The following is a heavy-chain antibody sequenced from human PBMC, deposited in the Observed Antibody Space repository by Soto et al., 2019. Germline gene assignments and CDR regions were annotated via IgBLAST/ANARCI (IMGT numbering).Heavy chain of an antibody. V-gene: IGHV4-31*03. CDR3: ATRRDGYNLGPYYYGMDV. J-gene: IGHJ6*02. CDR1: GGSISSGGYY. Sequence: KPSETLSLTCTVSGGSISSGGYYWSWIRQHPGKGLEWIGYIYYSGSTYYNPSLKSRVTISVDTSKNQFSLKLSSVTAADTAVYYCATRRDGYNLGPYYYGMDVWGQGTTVTVSS. CDR2: IYYSGST. D-gene: IGHD5-12*01.